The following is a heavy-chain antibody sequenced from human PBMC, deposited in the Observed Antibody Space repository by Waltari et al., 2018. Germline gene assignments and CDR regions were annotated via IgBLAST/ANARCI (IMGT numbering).Heavy chain of an antibody. CDR2: IRYDGSNK. Sequence: QVQLVESGGGVVQPGGSLRLSCAASGFTFGSYGMHWVRQAPGKGLEWVAFIRYDGSNKYYADSVKGRFTISRDNSKNTLYLQMNSLRAEDTAVYYCAKDPGRRHWYFDLWGRGTLVTVSS. CDR3: AKDPGRRHWYFDL. J-gene: IGHJ2*01. V-gene: IGHV3-30*02. CDR1: GFTFGSYG.